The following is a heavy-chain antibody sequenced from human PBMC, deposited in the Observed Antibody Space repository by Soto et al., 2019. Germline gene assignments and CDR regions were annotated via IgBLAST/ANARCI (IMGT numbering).Heavy chain of an antibody. CDR1: GYTFTSYD. J-gene: IGHJ6*02. Sequence: QVQLVQSGAEVKKPGASVKVSCKASGYTFTSYDINWVRQATGQGLEWMGWMKPNSGNTGYAQKLQGRVTMTRNTSISTAYMELSSLRSEDTAVYYCARERTGTTSMDVWGQGTTVTVSS. CDR2: MKPNSGNT. CDR3: ARERTGTTSMDV. D-gene: IGHD1-1*01. V-gene: IGHV1-8*01.